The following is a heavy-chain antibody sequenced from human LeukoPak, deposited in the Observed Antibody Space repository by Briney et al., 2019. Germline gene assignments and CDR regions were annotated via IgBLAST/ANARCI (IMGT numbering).Heavy chain of an antibody. CDR1: GFTFSSYA. CDR3: ARRSGIAVAGAFDY. Sequence: GGSLRLSCAASGFTFSSYAMGWVRQAPGKGLEWVSAISGSGGSTYYADSVKGRFTISRDNSKNTLYLQMNSLRAEDTAVYYCARRSGIAVAGAFDYWGQGTLVTVSS. V-gene: IGHV3-23*01. D-gene: IGHD6-19*01. CDR2: ISGSGGST. J-gene: IGHJ4*02.